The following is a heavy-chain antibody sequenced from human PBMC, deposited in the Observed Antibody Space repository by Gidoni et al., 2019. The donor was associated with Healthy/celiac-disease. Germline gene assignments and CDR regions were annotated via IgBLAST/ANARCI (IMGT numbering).Heavy chain of an antibody. V-gene: IGHV3-30*18. J-gene: IGHJ6*02. D-gene: IGHD4-4*01. CDR1: GFTFSSYG. Sequence: QVQLVESGGGVVQPGRSLRLSCAASGFTFSSYGMPWVRQAPGKGLEWGAVISYDGSNKYYADSVKGRFTISRDNSKNTLYLQMNSLRAEDTAVYYCAKDFETQDYSNKGPYYYYYGMDVWGQGTTVTVSS. CDR3: AKDFETQDYSNKGPYYYYYGMDV. CDR2: ISYDGSNK.